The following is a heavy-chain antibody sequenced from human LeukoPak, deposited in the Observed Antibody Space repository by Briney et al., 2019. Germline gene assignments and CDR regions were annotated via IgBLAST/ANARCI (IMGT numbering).Heavy chain of an antibody. Sequence: GGSLRLSCAASGFTFSSYAMSWVRQAPGKGLEWVSAISGSGGSTYYADSVKGRFTISRDNAKNSLYLQMNSLRAEDTAVYYCARGSPYGSGSSYFDYWGQGTLVTVSS. CDR3: ARGSPYGSGSSYFDY. CDR2: ISGSGGST. V-gene: IGHV3-23*01. CDR1: GFTFSSYA. D-gene: IGHD3-10*01. J-gene: IGHJ4*02.